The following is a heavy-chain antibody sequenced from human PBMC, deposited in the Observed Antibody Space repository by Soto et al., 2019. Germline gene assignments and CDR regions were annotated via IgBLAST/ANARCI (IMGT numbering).Heavy chain of an antibody. CDR3: AASPLNWGDYFDY. D-gene: IGHD7-27*01. Sequence: SETLSVTCTVSGGSISSYYWSWIRQPPGKGLEWIGYIYYSGSTNYNPSLKSRVTISVDTSKNQFSLKLSSVTAADTAVYYCAASPLNWGDYFDYWGQGTLVTVSS. CDR1: GGSISSYY. V-gene: IGHV4-59*01. CDR2: IYYSGST. J-gene: IGHJ4*02.